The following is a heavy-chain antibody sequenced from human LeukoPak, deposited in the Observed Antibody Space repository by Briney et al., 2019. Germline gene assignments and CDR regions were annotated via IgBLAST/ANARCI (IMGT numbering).Heavy chain of an antibody. J-gene: IGHJ3*02. Sequence: SETLSLTCAVYGGSFSGYYWSWIRQPPGKGLEWIGYIYYSGSTNYNPSLKSRVTISVDTSKNQFSLKLSSVTAADTAVYYCARRNVQDAFDIWGQGTMVTVSS. CDR3: ARRNVQDAFDI. V-gene: IGHV4-59*08. CDR1: GGSFSGYY. CDR2: IYYSGST. D-gene: IGHD2-8*01.